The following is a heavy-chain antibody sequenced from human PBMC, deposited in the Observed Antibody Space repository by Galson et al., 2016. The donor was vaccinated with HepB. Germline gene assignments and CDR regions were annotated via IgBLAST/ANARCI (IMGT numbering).Heavy chain of an antibody. J-gene: IGHJ4*02. Sequence: SLRLSCAASGFTFSSYGMHWVRQAPGKGLEWLAIISNDGSNKYYADSVKDRFTISRDNSKNTLYLQMNSLRTEDTAVYYCAKDSTVVAPDYWGQGTLITVSS. D-gene: IGHD4-23*01. V-gene: IGHV3-30*18. CDR1: GFTFSSYG. CDR2: ISNDGSNK. CDR3: AKDSTVVAPDY.